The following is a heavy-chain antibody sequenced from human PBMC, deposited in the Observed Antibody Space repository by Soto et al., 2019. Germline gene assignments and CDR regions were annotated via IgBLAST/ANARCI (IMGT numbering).Heavy chain of an antibody. V-gene: IGHV4-39*01. CDR3: ASYAPTQVA. Sequence: SETLSLTFTVSGGSISSSSYYWGWIRQPPGKGLEWIGSIYYSGSTYYNPSLKSRVTISVDTSKNQFFLKLSSVTAADTAVYYCASYAPTQVAWGQGTLVTVSS. J-gene: IGHJ5*02. CDR2: IYYSGST. D-gene: IGHD2-2*01. CDR1: GGSISSSSYY.